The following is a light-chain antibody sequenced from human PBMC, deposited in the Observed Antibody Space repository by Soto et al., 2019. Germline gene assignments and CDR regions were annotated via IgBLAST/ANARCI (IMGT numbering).Light chain of an antibody. CDR1: QSVSSNY. CDR3: QQYGTTPWT. V-gene: IGKV3-20*01. J-gene: IGKJ1*01. CDR2: AAS. Sequence: EIVLTQSPGTLSLSPGERATLSCRASQSVSSNYLAWYQQKPGQAPRLLIYAASSSAPGIPDRFSGSGSGSEFTLTISRLEPEYFAVYYCQQYGTTPWTFGQGTKVEIK.